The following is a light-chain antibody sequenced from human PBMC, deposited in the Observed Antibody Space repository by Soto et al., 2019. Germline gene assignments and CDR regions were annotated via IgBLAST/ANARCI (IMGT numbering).Light chain of an antibody. V-gene: IGKV1-5*01. Sequence: DIQMTQSPSTLSASVGDRVTITCRASQSISGWLAWYQQKPGKAPKLLIYDVSSLESGVPSRFSGSGSGTEFTLAISSLHPDDFATYYCQQYNSYPWTVGQGTKLDSK. J-gene: IGKJ1*01. CDR1: QSISGW. CDR3: QQYNSYPWT. CDR2: DVS.